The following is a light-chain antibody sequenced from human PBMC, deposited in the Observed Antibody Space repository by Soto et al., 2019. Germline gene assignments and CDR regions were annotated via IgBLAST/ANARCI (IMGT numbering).Light chain of an antibody. V-gene: IGLV2-14*01. Sequence: QSVLTQPASVSGSPGQSITISCTGTSSDVGGYNYVSWYQQHPGKAPKLMIYDVSNRPSGVSNRFSGSKSGNTASLTISGRQAEYEADYYCSSYTSSSTLEVVFGGGTKLTVL. CDR2: DVS. J-gene: IGLJ2*01. CDR3: SSYTSSSTLEVV. CDR1: SSDVGGYNY.